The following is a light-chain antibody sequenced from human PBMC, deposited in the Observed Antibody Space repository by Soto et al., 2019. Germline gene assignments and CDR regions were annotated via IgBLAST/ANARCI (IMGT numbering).Light chain of an antibody. Sequence: QSVLTQPPSVSAAPGQKVTISCSGSSSNIENNYVSWYQQLPGTAPKLLIYDNNKRPSEIPDRFSGSKSGTSATLGITGLQTGDEADYHCGTWDSSLYGVVFGGGTKLTVL. V-gene: IGLV1-51*01. J-gene: IGLJ2*01. CDR2: DNN. CDR1: SSNIENNY. CDR3: GTWDSSLYGVV.